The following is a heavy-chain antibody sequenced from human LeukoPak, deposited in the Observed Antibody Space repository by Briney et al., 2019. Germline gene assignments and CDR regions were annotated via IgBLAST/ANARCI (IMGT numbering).Heavy chain of an antibody. D-gene: IGHD2-2*01. CDR3: ARDGEDIVVVPAAHDVWFDP. Sequence: ASGKVSFKGSGYTFTIYGISWVRQAPGQGLEWMGWISAYNGNTNYAQKLQGRVTMTTDTSTSTAYMELRSLRSDDTAVYYCARDGEDIVVVPAAHDVWFDPWGQGTLVTVSS. J-gene: IGHJ5*02. V-gene: IGHV1-18*01. CDR2: ISAYNGNT. CDR1: GYTFTIYG.